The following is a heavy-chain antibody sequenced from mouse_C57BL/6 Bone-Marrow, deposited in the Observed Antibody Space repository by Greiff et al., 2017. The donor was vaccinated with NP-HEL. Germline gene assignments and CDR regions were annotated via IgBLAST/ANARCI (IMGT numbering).Heavy chain of an antibody. V-gene: IGHV1-61*01. CDR2: IYPSDSET. CDR1: GYTFTSYW. J-gene: IGHJ3*01. CDR3: ARYRWDWFAY. D-gene: IGHD4-1*01. Sequence: QVQLKQPGAELVRPGSSVKLSCKASGYTFTSYWMDWVKQRPGQGLEWIGNIYPSDSETHYNQKFKDKATLTVDKSSSTAYMQLSSLTSEDSAVYYCARYRWDWFAYWGQGTLVTVSA.